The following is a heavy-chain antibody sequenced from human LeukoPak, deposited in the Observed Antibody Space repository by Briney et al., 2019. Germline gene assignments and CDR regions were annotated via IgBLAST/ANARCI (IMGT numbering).Heavy chain of an antibody. V-gene: IGHV4-34*01. CDR3: ARSLYASSNNWFDP. CDR2: INHSGST. Sequence: SETLSLTCAVYGGSFSGYYWSWIRQPPGKGLECTGEINHSGSTNYNPSLKSRVTISVDTSKNQFSLKLSSVTAADTAVYYCARSLYASSNNWFDPWGQGTLVTVSS. D-gene: IGHD6-19*01. CDR1: GGSFSGYY. J-gene: IGHJ5*02.